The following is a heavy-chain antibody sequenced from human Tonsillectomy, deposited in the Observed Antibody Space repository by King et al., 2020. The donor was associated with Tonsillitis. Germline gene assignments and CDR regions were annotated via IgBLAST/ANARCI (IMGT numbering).Heavy chain of an antibody. CDR3: ARDPNYYHSSEGAGYFDY. CDR1: GFTFSSYS. J-gene: IGHJ4*02. D-gene: IGHD3-22*01. V-gene: IGHV3-48*01. Sequence: EVQLVESGGGLVQPGGSLRLSCAASGFTFSSYSMNWVRQAPGKGLEWVSYISSSSSTIYYADSVKGRFTISRDNAKNSLFLQMNSLRAEDTAVYYCARDPNYYHSSEGAGYFDYWGQGTLVTVSS. CDR2: ISSSSSTI.